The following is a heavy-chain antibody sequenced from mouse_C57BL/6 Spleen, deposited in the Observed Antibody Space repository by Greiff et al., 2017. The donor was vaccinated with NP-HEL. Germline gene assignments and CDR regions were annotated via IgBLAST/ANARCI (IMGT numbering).Heavy chain of an antibody. D-gene: IGHD3-1*01. CDR1: GFTFSSYA. CDR2: ISDGGSYT. V-gene: IGHV5-4*01. CDR3: ARERGATYAMDY. Sequence: EVQGVESGGGLVKPGGSLKLSCAASGFTFSSYAMSWVRQTPEKRLEWVATISDGGSYTYYPDNVKGRFTISRDNAKNNLYLQMSHLKSEDTAMYYCARERGATYAMDYWGQGTSVTVSS. J-gene: IGHJ4*01.